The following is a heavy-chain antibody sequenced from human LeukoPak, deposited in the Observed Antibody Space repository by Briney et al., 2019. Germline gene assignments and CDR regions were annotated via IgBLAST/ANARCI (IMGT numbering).Heavy chain of an antibody. D-gene: IGHD6-13*01. CDR2: ISAYNGNT. J-gene: IGHJ4*02. Sequence: ASVKVSCKASGYTFTSYGISWVRQPPGQGFEWMGWISAYNGNTNYVQKLQGRVTMTTDTSTSTAYMELRSLRSDDTAVYYCARDLKGYSSSWSRGVFDYWGQGTLVTVSS. CDR1: GYTFTSYG. CDR3: ARDLKGYSSSWSRGVFDY. V-gene: IGHV1-18*04.